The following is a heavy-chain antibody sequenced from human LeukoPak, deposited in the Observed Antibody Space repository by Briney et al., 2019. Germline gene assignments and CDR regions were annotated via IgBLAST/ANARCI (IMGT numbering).Heavy chain of an antibody. J-gene: IGHJ4*02. CDR3: ARVLVGGGNEDYLDY. Sequence: SETLSLTCAVYGGSFSGYYWSWIRQPPGKGLEWIGEINHSGSTNYNPSLKSRVTISVDTSKNQFSLKLSSVTAADTAVYYCARVLVGGGNEDYLDYWGQGTLVTVSS. D-gene: IGHD4-23*01. CDR2: INHSGST. V-gene: IGHV4-34*01. CDR1: GGSFSGYY.